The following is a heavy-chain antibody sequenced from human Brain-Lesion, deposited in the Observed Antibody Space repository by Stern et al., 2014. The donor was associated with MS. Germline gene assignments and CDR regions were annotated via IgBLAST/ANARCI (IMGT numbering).Heavy chain of an antibody. Sequence: EVQLVESGGDLVQPGGSLRLSCTASGFTFSTYWMHWVRQAQGKGLVWVSRINGDGSRTSYADSVKGRFTISRDNAKNTLYVQMNSLRVEDTAVYYCARAHVDTWDWFDPWGQGTLVTVSS. V-gene: IGHV3-74*02. D-gene: IGHD5-18*01. CDR1: GFTFSTYW. CDR3: ARAHVDTWDWFDP. J-gene: IGHJ5*02. CDR2: INGDGSRT.